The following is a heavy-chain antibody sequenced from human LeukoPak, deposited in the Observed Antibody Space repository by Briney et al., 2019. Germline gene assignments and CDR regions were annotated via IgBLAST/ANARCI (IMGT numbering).Heavy chain of an antibody. CDR1: GFTLSSYC. Sequence: GGSLRLSCAASGFTLSSYCMHWVRQAPGKGLVWVSRIKSDGSSTSYADSVKGRFTISRDNAKNTPYLQMNSLRAEDTAVYYCARVADDGDYVDYWGQGTLVTVSS. J-gene: IGHJ4*02. CDR3: ARVADDGDYVDY. V-gene: IGHV3-74*01. D-gene: IGHD4-17*01. CDR2: IKSDGSST.